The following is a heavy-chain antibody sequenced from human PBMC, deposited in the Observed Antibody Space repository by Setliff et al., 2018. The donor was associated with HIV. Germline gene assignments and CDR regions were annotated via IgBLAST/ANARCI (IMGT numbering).Heavy chain of an antibody. D-gene: IGHD5-18*01. CDR3: ARLDVDIAMAPDY. CDR2: IYYSGRT. V-gene: IGHV4-59*08. Sequence: PSETLSLTCTVSGGSISSHSWSWIRQTPGKGLEWIGYIYYSGRTNHNPSLKSRVTISVDTSKNQFSLKLSSVTAADTAVYYCARLDVDIAMAPDYWGQGMLVTVSS. J-gene: IGHJ4*02. CDR1: GGSISSHS.